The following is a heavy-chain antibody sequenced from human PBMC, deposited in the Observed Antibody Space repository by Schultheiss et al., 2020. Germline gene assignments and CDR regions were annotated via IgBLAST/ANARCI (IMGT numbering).Heavy chain of an antibody. V-gene: IGHV4-59*01. CDR3: ARGATSGWYGPFDY. CDR2: ISSSGRS. D-gene: IGHD6-19*01. CDR1: GGSISSYY. Sequence: SQTLSLTCTVSGGSISSYYWSWIRQPPGKGLEWIGYISSSGRSSCTPSLKSRVTISVDTSKNQFSLKLSSVTAADTAVYYCARGATSGWYGPFDYWGQGTLVTVSS. J-gene: IGHJ4*02.